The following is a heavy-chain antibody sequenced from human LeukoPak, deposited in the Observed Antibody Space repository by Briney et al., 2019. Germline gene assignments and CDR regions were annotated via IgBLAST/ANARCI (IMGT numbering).Heavy chain of an antibody. CDR1: GYTFTSYD. CDR3: ARGITMVRGVIRNFGY. V-gene: IGHV1-8*01. Sequence: ASVKVSCKASGYTFTSYDINWVRQATGQGLEWMGWMNPNSGNTGYAQKFQGRVTMTRNTSISTAYMELSSLRSEDTAVYYCARGITMVRGVIRNFGYWGQGTLVTASS. D-gene: IGHD3-10*01. J-gene: IGHJ4*02. CDR2: MNPNSGNT.